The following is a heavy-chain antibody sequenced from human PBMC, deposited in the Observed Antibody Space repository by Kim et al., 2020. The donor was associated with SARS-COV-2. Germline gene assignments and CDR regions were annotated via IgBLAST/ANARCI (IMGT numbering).Heavy chain of an antibody. CDR2: IIPIFGTA. J-gene: IGHJ4*02. Sequence: SVKVSCKASGGTFSSYAISWVRQAPGQGLEWMGGIIPIFGTANYAQKFQGRVTITADESTSTAYMELSSLRSEDTAVYYCARGGNWPPTKIYFDYWGQGTLVTVSS. CDR1: GGTFSSYA. CDR3: ARGGNWPPTKIYFDY. D-gene: IGHD1-1*01. V-gene: IGHV1-69*13.